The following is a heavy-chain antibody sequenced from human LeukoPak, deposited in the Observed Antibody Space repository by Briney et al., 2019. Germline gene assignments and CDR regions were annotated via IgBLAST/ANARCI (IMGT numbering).Heavy chain of an antibody. CDR1: GYIFTSYW. D-gene: IGHD5-18*01. CDR2: IYPGDSDT. J-gene: IGHJ4*02. CDR3: ARQASAGYSYGLDY. V-gene: IGHV5-51*01. Sequence: GESLKISCTGSGYIFTSYWIGWVRQMPGKGLECMGIIYPGDSDTRYSPSFQGQVTISADKSVSTAYLQWSRLKASDTAMYYCARQASAGYSYGLDYWGQGTLVTVSS.